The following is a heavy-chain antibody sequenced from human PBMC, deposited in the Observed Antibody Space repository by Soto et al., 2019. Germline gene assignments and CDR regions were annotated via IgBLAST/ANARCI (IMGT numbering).Heavy chain of an antibody. D-gene: IGHD3-22*01. CDR2: ISGSGDRT. V-gene: IGHV3-23*01. CDR1: GITISNYP. CDR3: VKDDGGYPSTAPH. J-gene: IGHJ4*02. Sequence: EVQLLESGGGLVQPGGSLRLSCAASGITISNYPMSWVLQAPGKGLDWVSGISGSGDRTYYGDSAKGRFTISKDISKKSLSLQLDSLGVEDTAVYFCVKDDGGYPSTAPHWGQGTLVTVSS.